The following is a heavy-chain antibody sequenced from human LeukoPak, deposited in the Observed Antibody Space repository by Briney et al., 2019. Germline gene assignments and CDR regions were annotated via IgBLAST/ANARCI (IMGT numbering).Heavy chain of an antibody. V-gene: IGHV1-69*13. D-gene: IGHD3-16*02. CDR1: GGTFSSYA. CDR3: ARRVDDYVWGSYRAPHFDY. J-gene: IGHJ4*02. CDR2: IIPIFGTA. Sequence: SVKVSCKASGGTFSSYAISWVRQAPGQGLEWMGGIIPIFGTANYAQKFQGRVTITADESTSTAYMELSSLRSEDTAVYYCARRVDDYVWGSYRAPHFDYWGQGTLVTVSS.